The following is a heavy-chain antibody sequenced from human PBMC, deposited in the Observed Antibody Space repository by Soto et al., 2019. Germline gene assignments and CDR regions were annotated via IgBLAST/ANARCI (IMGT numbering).Heavy chain of an antibody. CDR3: AKDPPIDY. Sequence: PGGSLRLSCAASGFTFSSYGMHWVRQAPGKGLEWVAVISYDGSNKYYADSVKGRFTISRDDSKNTLYLQMNSLRAEDTAVYYCAKDPPIDYWGQGTPVTVSS. V-gene: IGHV3-30*18. CDR1: GFTFSSYG. J-gene: IGHJ4*02. CDR2: ISYDGSNK.